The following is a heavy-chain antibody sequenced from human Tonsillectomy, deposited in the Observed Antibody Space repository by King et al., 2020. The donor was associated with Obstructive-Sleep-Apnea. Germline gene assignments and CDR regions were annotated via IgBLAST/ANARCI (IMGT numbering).Heavy chain of an antibody. CDR1: GDGFTSYW. Sequence: QLVQSGAEVKNPVGSLKISCKGSGDGFTSYWIGWVRQMPGKGLEWRGNIYPGDSDTRYSPSFQGEVTISADKSISTDYLQWSRLKASDTAMYYCARPQNDSSGYRLDWYFALWGRGTLVTVSS. CDR2: IYPGDSDT. V-gene: IGHV5-51*01. CDR3: ARPQNDSSGYRLDWYFAL. J-gene: IGHJ2*01. D-gene: IGHD3-22*01.